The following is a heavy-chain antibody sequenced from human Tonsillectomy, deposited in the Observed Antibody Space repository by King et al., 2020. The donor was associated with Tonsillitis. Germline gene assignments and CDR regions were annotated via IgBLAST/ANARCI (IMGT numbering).Heavy chain of an antibody. CDR1: GGSISSSSYY. V-gene: IGHV4-39*01. D-gene: IGHD3-10*01. Sequence: QLQLQESGPGLVKPSETLSLTCTVSGGSISSSSYYWGWIRQPPGKGLEWIGSIYYTGGTYYNPSLKSRVTISVDTSKNQFSLKLSSVTAADTAIFYCARSTYYYGSEFDPWGQGTLVTVSS. J-gene: IGHJ5*02. CDR2: IYYTGGT. CDR3: ARSTYYYGSEFDP.